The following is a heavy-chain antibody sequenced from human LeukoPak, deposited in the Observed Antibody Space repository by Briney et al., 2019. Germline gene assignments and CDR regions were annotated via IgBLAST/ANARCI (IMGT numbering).Heavy chain of an antibody. CDR2: IWYDGSNK. CDR3: AKESGYCSSTSCFADAFDI. Sequence: GGSLRLSCAASGFTFSTNAMSWVRQAPGKGLEWVSVIWYDGSNKYYADSVKGRLTISRDNSKNTLYLQMNSLRAEDTAVYYCAKESGYCSSTSCFADAFDIRGQGTMVTVSS. V-gene: IGHV3-33*06. CDR1: GFTFSTNA. D-gene: IGHD2-2*01. J-gene: IGHJ3*02.